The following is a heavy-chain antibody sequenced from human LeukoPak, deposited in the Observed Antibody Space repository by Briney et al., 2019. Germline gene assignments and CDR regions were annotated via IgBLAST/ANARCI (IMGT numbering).Heavy chain of an antibody. CDR2: IRQDGSDK. V-gene: IGHV3-7*01. J-gene: IGHJ4*02. CDR3: ARDRDCGDGGCYPHFDY. CDR1: GFTFSSNW. D-gene: IGHD2-15*01. Sequence: PGGSLRLSCAASGFTFSSNWMSXXRQXPGKXLXXXANIRQDGSDKYYMDSVKGRFTISRDNXKXXLSLQMNSLRVEDTAVYYCARDRDCGDGGCYPHFDYWGQGVRVTVSS.